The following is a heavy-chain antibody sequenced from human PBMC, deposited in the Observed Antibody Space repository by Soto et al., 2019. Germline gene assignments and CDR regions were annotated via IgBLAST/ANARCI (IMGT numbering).Heavy chain of an antibody. D-gene: IGHD6-13*01. J-gene: IGHJ5*02. Sequence: QVQLVQSGAEVKKPGSSVKVSCKASGGTFSSYAISWVRQAPGQGLEWMGGIIPIFGTANYAQKFQGRVTITADESTITAYMELSSLRSEDTAVYYCARLPGSLAAAPNWFDPWGQGTLVTVSS. CDR3: ARLPGSLAAAPNWFDP. V-gene: IGHV1-69*01. CDR1: GGTFSSYA. CDR2: IIPIFGTA.